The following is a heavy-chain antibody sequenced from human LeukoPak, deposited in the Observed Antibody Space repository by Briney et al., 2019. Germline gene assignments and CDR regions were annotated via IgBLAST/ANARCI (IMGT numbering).Heavy chain of an antibody. Sequence: SQTLSLTCTVSGGSISSGGYYWGWIRQHPGKGLEWIGYIYYSGSTYYNPSLKSRVTISVDTSKNQFSLKLSSVTAADTAVYYCARDRVEDFEDIVATIGIGNWFDPWGQGTLVTVSS. CDR1: GGSISSGGYY. V-gene: IGHV4-31*03. D-gene: IGHD5-12*01. CDR3: ARDRVEDFEDIVATIGIGNWFDP. CDR2: IYYSGST. J-gene: IGHJ5*02.